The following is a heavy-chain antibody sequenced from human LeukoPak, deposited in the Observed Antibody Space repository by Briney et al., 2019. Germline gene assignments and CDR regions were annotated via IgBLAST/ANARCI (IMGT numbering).Heavy chain of an antibody. J-gene: IGHJ4*02. D-gene: IGHD3-10*01. CDR3: ANRPYGSGSYHLDY. V-gene: IGHV3-23*01. CDR1: GFTFSSYA. Sequence: PGGSLRLSCADSGFTFSSYAMSWVRQAPGKGLEWVSAISGSGGSTYYADSVKGRFTISRDNSKNTLYLQMNSLRAEDTAVYYCANRPYGSGSYHLDYWGQGTLVTVSS. CDR2: ISGSGGST.